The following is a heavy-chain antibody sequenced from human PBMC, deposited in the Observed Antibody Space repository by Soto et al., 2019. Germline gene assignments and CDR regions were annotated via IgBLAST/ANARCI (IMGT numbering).Heavy chain of an antibody. CDR2: IYWDADK. CDR1: GFSLSTSGVG. V-gene: IGHV2-5*02. D-gene: IGHD3-16*01. CDR3: AHMGGSRFDY. Sequence: QITLKESGPTLVKPTQTLTLTCTFSGFSLSTSGVGVGWIRQPPGKALEWLALIYWDADKRCTPSLKSRLTITKDTSKNPGVLTMTNTDPVDTATYYWAHMGGSRFDYWGQGTLVTVSS. J-gene: IGHJ4*02.